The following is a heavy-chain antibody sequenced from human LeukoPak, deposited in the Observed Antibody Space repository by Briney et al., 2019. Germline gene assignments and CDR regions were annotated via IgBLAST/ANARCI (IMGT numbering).Heavy chain of an antibody. V-gene: IGHV3-53*01. CDR2: IYGGGST. CDR1: GLTVSSNC. D-gene: IGHD3-22*01. J-gene: IGHJ4*02. Sequence: GGSLRLSCAASGLTVSSNCMSWVRQAPGKGLEWVSFIYGGGSTYYTDSVKGRFTISRDNSKNTLYLQMNSLRAEDTAVYYCARRAGDYSHPYDYWGQGILVTVSS. CDR3: ARRAGDYSHPYDY.